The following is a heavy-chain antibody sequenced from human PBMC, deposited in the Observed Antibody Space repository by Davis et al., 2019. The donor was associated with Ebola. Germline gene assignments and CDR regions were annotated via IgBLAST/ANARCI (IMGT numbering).Heavy chain of an antibody. V-gene: IGHV4-34*01. D-gene: IGHD3-3*01. CDR2: INHSGST. CDR3: ATSYYDFWSGYQYYFDY. Sequence: MPSETLSLTCAVYGGSFSGYYWNWIRQPPGKGLEWIGEINHSGSTNYNPSLKSRVTISVDTSKNQFSLKLSSVTAADTAVYYCATSYYDFWSGYQYYFDYWGQGTLVTVSS. CDR1: GGSFSGYY. J-gene: IGHJ4*02.